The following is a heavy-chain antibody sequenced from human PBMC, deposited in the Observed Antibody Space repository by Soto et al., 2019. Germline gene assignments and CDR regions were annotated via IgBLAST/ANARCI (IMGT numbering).Heavy chain of an antibody. CDR1: GYTFTSYY. J-gene: IGHJ4*02. Sequence: ASVKVSCKASGYTFTSYYMHWVRPAPGQGLEWMGIINPSGGSTSYAQKFQGRVTMTRDTSTSTVYMELSSLRSEDTAVYYCASIAVAGKPGLDYWGQGTLVTSPQ. V-gene: IGHV1-46*01. CDR3: ASIAVAGKPGLDY. D-gene: IGHD6-19*01. CDR2: INPSGGST.